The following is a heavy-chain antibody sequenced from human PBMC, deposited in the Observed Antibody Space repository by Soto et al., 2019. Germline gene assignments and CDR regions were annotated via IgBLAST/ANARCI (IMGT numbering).Heavy chain of an antibody. D-gene: IGHD2-15*01. CDR2: ISYDGSNK. V-gene: IGHV3-30*18. J-gene: IGHJ4*02. CDR3: AKDRMKVVVAAPVDY. CDR1: GFTFSSYG. Sequence: QVQLVESGGGVVQPGRSLRLSCAASGFTFSSYGMHWVRQAPGKGLEWVAVISYDGSNKYYADSVKGRFTISRDNSKNTLYLQMNSLRAEDTAVYYCAKDRMKVVVAAPVDYWGQGTLVTVSS.